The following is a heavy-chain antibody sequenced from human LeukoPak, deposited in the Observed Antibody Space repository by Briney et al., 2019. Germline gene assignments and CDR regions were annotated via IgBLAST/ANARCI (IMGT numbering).Heavy chain of an antibody. CDR2: INWNGGST. J-gene: IGHJ4*02. CDR3: AKVRPGKTLDY. Sequence: GGSLRLSCAASGFTFDDYAMHWVRQAPGKGLEWVSGINWNGGSTGYADSVKGRFTISRDNAKNSLYLQMNSLRAEDTAVYYCAKVRPGKTLDYWGQGTLVTVSS. V-gene: IGHV3-20*04. D-gene: IGHD1-26*01. CDR1: GFTFDDYA.